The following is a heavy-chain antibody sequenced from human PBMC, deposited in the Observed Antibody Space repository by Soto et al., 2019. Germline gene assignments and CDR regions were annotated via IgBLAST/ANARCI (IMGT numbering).Heavy chain of an antibody. J-gene: IGHJ6*02. D-gene: IGHD3-22*01. Sequence: QVQLRQWGAGLLKPSETLVLTCAVSGGSFTDYYWGWIRQSPGKGLEWIGEINHSASSTYNPSLARRVTILADTSKKQFSLRLTSVTAADTAMYYCARGEYDSSGLYSWAPFGFDVWGQGTTVTVSS. CDR2: INHSASS. CDR1: GGSFTDYY. V-gene: IGHV4-34*01. CDR3: ARGEYDSSGLYSWAPFGFDV.